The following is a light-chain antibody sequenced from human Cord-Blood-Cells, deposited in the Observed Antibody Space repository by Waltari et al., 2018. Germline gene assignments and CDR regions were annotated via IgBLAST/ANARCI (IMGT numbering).Light chain of an antibody. CDR3: QAWDSSSYV. CDR2: QDS. V-gene: IGLV3-1*01. Sequence: SYSLTPPPPVSVSPGQTARITRTGDQLGEKYSCWYQPKPGQSPVLFIYQDSKRPSGIPARFSGSNSGNTATLTISGTQAMDEADYYCQAWDSSSYVFGTGTKVTVL. J-gene: IGLJ1*01. CDR1: QLGEKY.